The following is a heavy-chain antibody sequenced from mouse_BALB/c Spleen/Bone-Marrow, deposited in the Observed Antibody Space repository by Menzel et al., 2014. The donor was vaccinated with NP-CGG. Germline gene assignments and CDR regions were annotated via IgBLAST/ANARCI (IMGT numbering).Heavy chain of an antibody. CDR1: GYTFTGYW. D-gene: IGHD1-1*01. CDR3: ARLIYGSSYIVDF. Sequence: VQLQESGAELVKPGASVKLSCKASGYTFTGYWMHWVKPRPGQGLEWIGEINPSNGRTNYDEKFKSMATLTVDKSSSTAYMQLSSLTSEDSAVFYCARLIYGSSYIVDFWGQGTSVTVSS. V-gene: IGHV1S81*02. CDR2: INPSNGRT. J-gene: IGHJ4*01.